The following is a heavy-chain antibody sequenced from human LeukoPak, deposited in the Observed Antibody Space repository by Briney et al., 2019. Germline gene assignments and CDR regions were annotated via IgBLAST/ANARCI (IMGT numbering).Heavy chain of an antibody. Sequence: SETLSLTCTVSGGSISSHYWSWIRQPPGKGLEWIGYIYYSGSTNYDPSLKSRVTISVDTSKNQFPLKLSSVTAADTAVYYCASGLYSSGWYYFDYWGQGTLVTVSS. CDR2: IYYSGST. CDR3: ASGLYSSGWYYFDY. CDR1: GGSISSHY. V-gene: IGHV4-59*08. D-gene: IGHD6-19*01. J-gene: IGHJ4*02.